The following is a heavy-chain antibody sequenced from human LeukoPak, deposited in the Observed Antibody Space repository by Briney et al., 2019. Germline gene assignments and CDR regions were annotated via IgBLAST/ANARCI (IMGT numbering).Heavy chain of an antibody. D-gene: IGHD3-9*01. J-gene: IGHJ6*02. Sequence: GSLRLSCAASGFTFSSYAMSWLRQAPGKGLEWVSAISGSGGSTYYADSVKGRFTISRDNSKNTLYLQMNSLRAEDTAVYYCAKSPRNPYDILTGYYYYYGMDVWGQGTTVTVSS. CDR2: ISGSGGST. CDR1: GFTFSSYA. V-gene: IGHV3-23*01. CDR3: AKSPRNPYDILTGYYYYYGMDV.